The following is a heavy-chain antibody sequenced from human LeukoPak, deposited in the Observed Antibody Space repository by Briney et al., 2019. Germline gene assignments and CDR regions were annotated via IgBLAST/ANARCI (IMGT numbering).Heavy chain of an antibody. CDR3: ARDITMIVGTTGGY. Sequence: ASVKVSCKASGYTFTSHHMHWVRQAPGQGLERMGWINPNSGGTNYAQKFQGRVTMTRDTSISTAYMELSRLRSDDTAVYYCARDITMIVGTTGGYWGQGTLVTVSS. D-gene: IGHD3-22*01. CDR1: GYTFTSHH. J-gene: IGHJ4*02. CDR2: INPNSGGT. V-gene: IGHV1-2*02.